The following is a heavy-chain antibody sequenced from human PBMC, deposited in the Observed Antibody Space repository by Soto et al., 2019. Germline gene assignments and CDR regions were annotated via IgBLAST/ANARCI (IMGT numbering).Heavy chain of an antibody. CDR3: AKEGNWYHFDY. Sequence: GGSLRLSCAASGFTFSSYAMNWVRQAPGKGLEWVSAISGNGGSTYYADSVKGRFTISRDNSKNTLFLQMNSLRAEDTAVYYCAKEGNWYHFDYWGQGTLVTVSS. CDR2: ISGNGGST. D-gene: IGHD6-13*01. V-gene: IGHV3-23*01. CDR1: GFTFSSYA. J-gene: IGHJ4*02.